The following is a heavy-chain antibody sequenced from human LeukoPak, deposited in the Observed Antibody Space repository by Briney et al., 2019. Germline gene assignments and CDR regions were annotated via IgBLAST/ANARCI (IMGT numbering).Heavy chain of an antibody. V-gene: IGHV1-46*01. D-gene: IGHD3-10*01. CDR3: ASQLWFGEGYGAFDI. CDR2: INPSGGST. J-gene: IGHJ3*02. CDR1: GYTFTSYY. Sequence: ASVKVSCKASGYTFTSYYMHWVRQAPGQGLEWMGIINPSGGSTSYAQKFQGRVTMTRDMSTSTVYMELSSLRSEDTAVYYCASQLWFGEGYGAFDIWGQGTMVTVSS.